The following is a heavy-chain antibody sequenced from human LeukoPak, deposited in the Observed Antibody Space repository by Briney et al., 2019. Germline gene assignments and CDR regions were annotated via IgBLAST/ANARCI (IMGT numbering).Heavy chain of an antibody. CDR3: AREVGGYKPTYYFDY. CDR1: GYTFTGYY. V-gene: IGHV1-2*06. D-gene: IGHD5-24*01. Sequence: ASVKVSCKASGYTFTGYYMHWVRQAPGQGLEWMGRINPNSGGTNYAQKFQGRVTMTRDTSISTAYMELSRLRSDNTAVYYCAREVGGYKPTYYFDYWGQGTLVTVCS. J-gene: IGHJ4*02. CDR2: INPNSGGT.